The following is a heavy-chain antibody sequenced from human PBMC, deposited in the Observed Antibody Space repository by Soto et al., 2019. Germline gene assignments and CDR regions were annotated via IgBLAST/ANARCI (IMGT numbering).Heavy chain of an antibody. Sequence: PSATLSLTCTASGGSVTNSSYYWGWIRQSPGKGLEWIGSVYYRGRSYSKSSVKSRVTISVDTSKNRFSLSLNSVTASDTAVYFCVSQRTTVPTQAYFDYWGPGALVTVSS. CDR1: GGSVTNSSYY. CDR3: VSQRTTVPTQAYFDY. J-gene: IGHJ4*02. D-gene: IGHD4-17*01. CDR2: VYYRGRS. V-gene: IGHV4-39*01.